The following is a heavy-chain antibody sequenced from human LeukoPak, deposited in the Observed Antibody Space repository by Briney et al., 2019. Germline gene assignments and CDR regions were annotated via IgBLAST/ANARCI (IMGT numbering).Heavy chain of an antibody. J-gene: IGHJ3*02. Sequence: SQTLSLTCTVSGGSISSVDYYWSWIRQPPGKGLEWIGSIYYSGSTYYNPSLKSRVTISVDTSKNQFSLKLSSVTAADTAVYYCARHAFNDRWELGAFDIWGQGTMVTVSS. CDR3: ARHAFNDRWELGAFDI. V-gene: IGHV4-39*01. CDR2: IYYSGST. CDR1: GGSISSVDYY. D-gene: IGHD1-26*01.